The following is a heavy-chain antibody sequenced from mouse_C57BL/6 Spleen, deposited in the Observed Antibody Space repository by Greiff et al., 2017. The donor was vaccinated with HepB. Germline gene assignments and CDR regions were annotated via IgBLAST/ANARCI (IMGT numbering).Heavy chain of an antibody. V-gene: IGHV1-50*01. CDR2: IDPSDSYT. Sequence: QVQLQQPGAELVKPGASVKLSCKASGYTFTSYWMQWVNQRPGQGLEWIGEIDPSDSYTNYNQKFKGKATLTVDTSSSTAYMQLSSLTSEDSAVYYCAREGATVVATKGFDYWGQGTTLTVSS. CDR3: AREGATVVATKGFDY. J-gene: IGHJ2*01. CDR1: GYTFTSYW. D-gene: IGHD1-1*01.